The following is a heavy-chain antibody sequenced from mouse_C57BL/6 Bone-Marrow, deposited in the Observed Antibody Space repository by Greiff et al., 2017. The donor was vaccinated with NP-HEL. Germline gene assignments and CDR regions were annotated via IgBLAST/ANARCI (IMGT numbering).Heavy chain of an antibody. CDR1: GFTFSSYG. J-gene: IGHJ3*01. Sequence: EVHVVESGGDLVKPGGSLKLSCAASGFTFSSYGMSWVRQTPDKRLEWVATISSGGSYTDYPDSLQGRFTISRDNAKNTLYLQMSSLKSEDTAMYYCASSYDYDVAWFAYWGQGTLITVSA. CDR3: ASSYDYDVAWFAY. CDR2: ISSGGSYT. V-gene: IGHV5-6*01. D-gene: IGHD2-4*01.